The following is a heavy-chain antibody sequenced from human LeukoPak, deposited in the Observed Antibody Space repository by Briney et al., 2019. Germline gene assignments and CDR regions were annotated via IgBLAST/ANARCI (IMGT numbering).Heavy chain of an antibody. CDR3: ARQGGSYRSPFDF. J-gene: IGHJ4*02. CDR1: GYSFTSYW. Sequence: GGSLKISCKGSGYSFTSYWIGWVRQMPGKGLEWMGVIYPGDSDTRYSPSFQGQVTISADKSISTAYLQWSSLKASDTAIYYCARQGGSYRSPFDFWGQGTLVTVSS. CDR2: IYPGDSDT. D-gene: IGHD1-26*01. V-gene: IGHV5-51*01.